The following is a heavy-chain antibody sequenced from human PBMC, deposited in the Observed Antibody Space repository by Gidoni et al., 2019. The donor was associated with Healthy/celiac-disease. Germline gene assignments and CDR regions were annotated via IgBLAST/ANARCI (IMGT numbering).Heavy chain of an antibody. CDR3: ARDQRSIAARPRSFYYYYGMDV. CDR1: GFTFSDHY. CDR2: ISSSGSTI. V-gene: IGHV3-11*01. Sequence: QVQLVESGGGLVKPGGSLRLSCAASGFTFSDHYLSWIRQAPGKGLEWVSYISSSGSTIYYADSVKGRFTISRDNAKNSLYLQMNSLRAEDTAVYYCARDQRSIAARPRSFYYYYGMDVWGQGTTVTVSS. D-gene: IGHD6-6*01. J-gene: IGHJ6*02.